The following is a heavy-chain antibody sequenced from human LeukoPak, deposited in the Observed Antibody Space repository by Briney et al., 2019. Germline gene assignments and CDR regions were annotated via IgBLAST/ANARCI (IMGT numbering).Heavy chain of an antibody. CDR1: GFTFRDYA. J-gene: IGHJ4*02. D-gene: IGHD3-22*01. CDR2: IRSKAYGGTT. V-gene: IGHV3-49*03. Sequence: PGGSLSLSCTASGFTFRDYAMSGFRQAPGKGLEGVGFIRSKAYGGTTEYAASVKGRFTIARDDSKSIAYLQMNSLKTEDTAVYYCTSSADYYDSSGYKNWGQGTLVTVSS. CDR3: TSSADYYDSSGYKN.